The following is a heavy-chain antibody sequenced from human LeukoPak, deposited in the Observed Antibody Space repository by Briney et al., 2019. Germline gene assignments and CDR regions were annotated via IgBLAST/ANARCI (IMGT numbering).Heavy chain of an antibody. CDR3: ARVGGSRGYYGFPDY. D-gene: IGHD3-22*01. Sequence: GRSLRLSCAASGFTFSSYGMHWVRQAPGKGLEWVAVIWYDGSNKYYADSVKGRFTISRDNSKNTLYLQMNSLRAEDTAVYYCARVGGSRGYYGFPDYWGQGTLVTVSS. CDR1: GFTFSSYG. J-gene: IGHJ4*02. CDR2: IWYDGSNK. V-gene: IGHV3-33*01.